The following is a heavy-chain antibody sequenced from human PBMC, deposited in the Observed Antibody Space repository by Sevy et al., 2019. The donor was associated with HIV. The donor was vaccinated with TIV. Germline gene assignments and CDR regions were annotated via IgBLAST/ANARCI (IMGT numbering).Heavy chain of an antibody. CDR2: IRSKANSYAT. CDR3: TRGYYDSTPDAFDI. Sequence: GGSLRLSCAASGFTFSGSAMHWVRQTSGKGLEWVGRIRSKANSYATAYAASVKGRFTISRDDSKNTAYLQMNSLKTEDTAVYYCTRGYYDSTPDAFDIWGQGTMVTVSS. D-gene: IGHD3-22*01. V-gene: IGHV3-73*01. J-gene: IGHJ3*02. CDR1: GFTFSGSA.